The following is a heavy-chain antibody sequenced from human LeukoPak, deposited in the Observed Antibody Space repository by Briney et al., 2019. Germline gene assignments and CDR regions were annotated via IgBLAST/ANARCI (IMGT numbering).Heavy chain of an antibody. CDR1: GFTFSDYY. CDR2: ISSSGSTI. J-gene: IGHJ3*02. Sequence: GGSLRLSCAASGFTFSDYYMSWIRQAPGKGLEWVSYISSSGSTIYYADSVKGRFTISRDNSKNTLYLQMNSLRAEDTAVYYCAKPQGPLYGSGNAFDIWGQGTMVTVSS. D-gene: IGHD3-10*01. V-gene: IGHV3-11*04. CDR3: AKPQGPLYGSGNAFDI.